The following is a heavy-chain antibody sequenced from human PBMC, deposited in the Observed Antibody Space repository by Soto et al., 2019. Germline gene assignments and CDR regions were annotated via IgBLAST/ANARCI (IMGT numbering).Heavy chain of an antibody. CDR3: RNDRWDHIEGNYYHGWDV. D-gene: IGHD2-21*01. CDR1: GYTFTGYY. V-gene: IGHV1-2*04. J-gene: IGHJ6*02. Sequence: ASVNVSCKASGYTFTGYYMHWVRQAPGQGLEWMGWINPNSGGTNYAQKFQGWVTMTRDTSISTAYMELSRLRSDATAFFYSRNDRWDHIEGNYYHGWDVWGQGPRVTGSS. CDR2: INPNSGGT.